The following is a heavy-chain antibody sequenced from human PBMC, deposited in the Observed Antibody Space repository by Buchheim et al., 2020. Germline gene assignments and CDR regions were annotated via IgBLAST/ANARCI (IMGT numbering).Heavy chain of an antibody. CDR2: ISGSGGST. V-gene: IGHV3-23*04. Sequence: VQLVESGGGVVQPGRSLRLSCAASGFTFSSYAMSWVRQAPGKGLEWVSAISGSGGSTYSADSVKGRFTISRDNSKNTLYLQMNSLRAEDTAVYYCAKIIAAALYYYYGMDVWGQGTT. J-gene: IGHJ6*02. D-gene: IGHD6-13*01. CDR1: GFTFSSYA. CDR3: AKIIAAALYYYYGMDV.